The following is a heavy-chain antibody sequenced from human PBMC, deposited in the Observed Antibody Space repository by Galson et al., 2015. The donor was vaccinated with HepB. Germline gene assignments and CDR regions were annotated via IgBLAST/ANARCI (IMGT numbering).Heavy chain of an antibody. D-gene: IGHD6-6*01. CDR3: ARDPYSRSPSSTIDYGMDV. CDR1: GGTFSSYA. CDR2: IIPILGIA. Sequence: SVKVSCKASGGTFSSYAISWVRQAPGQGLEWMGRIIPILGIANYAQKFQGRVTITADKSTSTAYMELSSLRSEDTAVYSCARDPYSRSPSSTIDYGMDVWGQGTTVTVSS. V-gene: IGHV1-69*04. J-gene: IGHJ6*02.